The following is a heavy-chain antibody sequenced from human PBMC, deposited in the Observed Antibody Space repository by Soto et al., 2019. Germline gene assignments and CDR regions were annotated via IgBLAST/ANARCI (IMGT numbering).Heavy chain of an antibody. CDR2: IYYSGST. V-gene: IGHV4-39*01. J-gene: IGHJ6*03. CDR3: ASQDIVVVPAAIGYYYMDV. CDR1: GGSISSSSYY. D-gene: IGHD2-2*01. Sequence: QLQLQESGPGLVKPSETLSLTCTVSGGSISSSSYYWGWIRQPPGKGLEWIGSIYYSGSTYYNPSLKSRVTISVDTSMNQFSLKLSSVTAADTAVYYCASQDIVVVPAAIGYYYMDVWGKGTTVTVSS.